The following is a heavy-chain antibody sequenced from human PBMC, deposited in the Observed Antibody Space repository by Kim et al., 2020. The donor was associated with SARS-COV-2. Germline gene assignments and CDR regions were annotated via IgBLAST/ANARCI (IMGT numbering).Heavy chain of an antibody. D-gene: IGHD3-10*01. J-gene: IGHJ5*02. V-gene: IGHV1-8*01. CDR3: ARGGSTPHVLLWFRGLSRWFDP. Sequence: ASVKVSCKASGYTFTSYDINWVRQATGQGLEWMGWMNPNSGNTGYAQKFQGRVTMTRNTSISTAYMELSSLRSEDTAVYYCARGGSTPHVLLWFRGLSRWFDPWGKGTLVTVSS. CDR1: GYTFTSYD. CDR2: MNPNSGNT.